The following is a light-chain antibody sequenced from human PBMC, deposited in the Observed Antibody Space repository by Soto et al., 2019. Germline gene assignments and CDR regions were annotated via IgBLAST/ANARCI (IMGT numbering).Light chain of an antibody. Sequence: DIQMTQSPSTLSASVGDRVTITCRASQSISNWLAWYQQKPGKAPKLLIYDVSRLESGVPSRFSGSGSGTEFTLTISSLQPDDFATYYCQQYNSYPWTFGRGTKVEIK. J-gene: IGKJ1*01. CDR3: QQYNSYPWT. CDR1: QSISNW. CDR2: DVS. V-gene: IGKV1-5*01.